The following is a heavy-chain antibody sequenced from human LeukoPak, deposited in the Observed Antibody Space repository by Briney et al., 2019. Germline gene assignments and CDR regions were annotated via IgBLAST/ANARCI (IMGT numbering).Heavy chain of an antibody. D-gene: IGHD3-3*01. CDR3: ASGGVYDFQLIDY. CDR1: GGSISNDGFY. Sequence: SQTLSLTCTVSGGSISNDGFYWNWIRQPPGKGLEWIGRIYHSGSTDYSPSLQRRVTISVDTSKNQFSLKLSSVTAADTAVYYCASGGVYDFQLIDYWGQGTLVTVSS. CDR2: IYHSGST. J-gene: IGHJ4*02. V-gene: IGHV4-30-2*01.